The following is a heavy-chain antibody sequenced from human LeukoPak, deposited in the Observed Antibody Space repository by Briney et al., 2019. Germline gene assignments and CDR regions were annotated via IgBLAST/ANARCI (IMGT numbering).Heavy chain of an antibody. D-gene: IGHD2-2*01. Sequence: GASVNVSCKASGYTFTSYGISWVRQAPGQGLEWMGWISAYNGNTNYAQKLQGRVTMTTDTSTSTAYMELRSLRSDDTAVYYCARAGPVPAAIFHYYYMDVWGKGTTVTVSS. CDR2: ISAYNGNT. J-gene: IGHJ6*03. V-gene: IGHV1-18*01. CDR3: ARAGPVPAAIFHYYYMDV. CDR1: GYTFTSYG.